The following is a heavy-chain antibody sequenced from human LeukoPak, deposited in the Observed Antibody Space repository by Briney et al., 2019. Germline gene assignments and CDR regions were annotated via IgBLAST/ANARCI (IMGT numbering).Heavy chain of an antibody. D-gene: IGHD1-26*01. CDR2: INHSGST. CDR3: ARGRSRIAYGLVGATRRDAFDI. CDR1: GGSLSGYY. J-gene: IGHJ3*02. V-gene: IGHV4-34*01. Sequence: SETLSVTSAVYGGSLSGYYWSWIRQPPGKGLEWIGEINHSGSTNYNASLKSRVTISVDTSKNQFSLKLSSVTAADTAVYYCARGRSRIAYGLVGATRRDAFDIWGQGTMVTVSS.